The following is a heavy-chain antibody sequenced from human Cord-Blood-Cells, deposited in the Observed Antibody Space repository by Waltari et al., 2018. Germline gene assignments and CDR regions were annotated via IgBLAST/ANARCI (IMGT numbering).Heavy chain of an antibody. Sequence: QVQLQQWGAGLLKPSETLSLTCAVYGGSFSGYYWSWIRQPPGKGLEWIGEINHSGSTNYTPSLKSRVTISVDTSKNQLSLKRSSGTAADTAVYYCASPRYCSSTSCYAFGIWGQGTMVTVSS. CDR3: ASPRYCSSTSCYAFGI. CDR2: INHSGST. V-gene: IGHV4-34*01. J-gene: IGHJ3*02. CDR1: GGSFSGYY. D-gene: IGHD2-2*01.